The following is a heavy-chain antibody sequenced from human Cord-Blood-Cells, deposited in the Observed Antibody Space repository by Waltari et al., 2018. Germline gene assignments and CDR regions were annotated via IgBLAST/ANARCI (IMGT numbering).Heavy chain of an antibody. V-gene: IGHV1-24*01. Sequence: QVQLVQSGAEVKKPGASVKVSCKVSGYTLTELSMHWVRQAPGKGLEWMGGFDPGDGETIYAQKFQGRVTMTEDTSTDTAYMELSSLRSEDTAVYYCATGDWYSSGWYNYYYYMDVWGKGTTVTVSS. D-gene: IGHD6-19*01. CDR3: ATGDWYSSGWYNYYYYMDV. CDR2: FDPGDGET. J-gene: IGHJ6*03. CDR1: GYTLTELS.